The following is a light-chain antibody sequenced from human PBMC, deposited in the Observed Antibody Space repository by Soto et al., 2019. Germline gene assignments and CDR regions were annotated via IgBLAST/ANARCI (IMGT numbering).Light chain of an antibody. Sequence: EIVLTQSPGTLSLSPGERATLSCRASQSVSSSYLAWYQQKPGQAPRLLIYGASSRATGIPDRFSGSGSGTDFTLTISRLEPEDFAVYSCQQYGSSPLLTFGEGTKVEIK. CDR3: QQYGSSPLLT. V-gene: IGKV3-20*01. CDR1: QSVSSSY. J-gene: IGKJ4*01. CDR2: GAS.